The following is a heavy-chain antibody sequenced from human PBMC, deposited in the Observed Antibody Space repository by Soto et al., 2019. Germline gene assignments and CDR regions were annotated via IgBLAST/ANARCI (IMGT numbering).Heavy chain of an antibody. D-gene: IGHD4-17*01. CDR3: ANGAYGDYVTPSDY. CDR2: ISYDGSNK. CDR1: GFTFSSYG. J-gene: IGHJ4*02. V-gene: IGHV3-30*18. Sequence: GGSLRLSCAASGFTFSSYGMHWVRQAPGKGLEWVAVISYDGSNKYYADSVKGRFTISRDNSKNTLYLQMNSLRAEDTAVYYCANGAYGDYVTPSDYWGQGTLVTVSS.